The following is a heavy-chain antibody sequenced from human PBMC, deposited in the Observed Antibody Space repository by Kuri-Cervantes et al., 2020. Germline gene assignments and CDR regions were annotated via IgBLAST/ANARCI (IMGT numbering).Heavy chain of an antibody. V-gene: IGHV3-21*01. CDR2: ISSSSSYI. CDR1: GFTFSSYS. J-gene: IGHJ4*02. Sequence: GESLKISCAASGFTFSSYSMNWVRQAPGKGLEWVSPISSSSSYIYYADSVKGRFTISRDNAKNSLYLQMNSLRAEDTAVYYCARDRSPDTAMVFRWHWGQGTLVTVSS. D-gene: IGHD5-18*01. CDR3: ARDRSPDTAMVFRWH.